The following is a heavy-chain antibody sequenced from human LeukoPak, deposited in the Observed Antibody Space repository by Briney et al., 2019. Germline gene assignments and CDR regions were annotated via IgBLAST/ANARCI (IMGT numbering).Heavy chain of an antibody. Sequence: GGSLRLSCAASAFTFSSYGMHWVRQAPGKGLEWVAYIQYDRTNEQYAHSVKGRFRISRDNSKNISYLQMNSLRTEDTAVYYCAKDRCSNGIGCYYYYMDVWGKGTTVTISS. CDR1: AFTFSSYG. J-gene: IGHJ6*03. D-gene: IGHD2-8*01. V-gene: IGHV3-30*02. CDR2: IQYDRTNE. CDR3: AKDRCSNGIGCYYYYMDV.